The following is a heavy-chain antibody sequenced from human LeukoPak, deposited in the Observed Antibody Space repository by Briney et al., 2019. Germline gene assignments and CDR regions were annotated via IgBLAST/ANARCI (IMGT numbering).Heavy chain of an antibody. CDR3: AKVSKGEAAARGGSDY. CDR1: GFTFSSYA. V-gene: IGHV3-23*01. Sequence: GGSLRLSCAASGFTFSSYAMSWVRQAPGKGLEWVSAISGSGGSTYYADSVKGRFTISRDNSKNTLYLQMNSLRAEDTAVYYCAKVSKGEAAARGGSDYWGQGTLVTVSS. J-gene: IGHJ4*02. CDR2: ISGSGGST. D-gene: IGHD6-13*01.